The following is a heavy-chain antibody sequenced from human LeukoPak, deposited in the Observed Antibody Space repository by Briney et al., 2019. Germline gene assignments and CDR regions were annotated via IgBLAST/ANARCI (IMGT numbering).Heavy chain of an antibody. J-gene: IGHJ4*02. Sequence: PSETLSLTCAVSGGSISGYFWSWSRQPPGKGLEWIGYIYYSGSTYYNPSLKSRVTISVDTSKNQYSLKLSSVTAADTAVYYCARVRKNYYDSSGSFPTFDYWGQGTLVTVSS. CDR3: ARVRKNYYDSSGSFPTFDY. D-gene: IGHD3-22*01. CDR2: IYYSGST. CDR1: GGSISGYF. V-gene: IGHV4-59*06.